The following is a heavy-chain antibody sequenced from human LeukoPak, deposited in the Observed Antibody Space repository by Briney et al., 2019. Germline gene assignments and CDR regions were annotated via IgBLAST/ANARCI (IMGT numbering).Heavy chain of an antibody. Sequence: ASVKVSCKASGYTFTDYYIHWVRQAPGQGLEWMGWINPNTGGTNYAQKFQGRVTMTRDTSISTAYMELSRLTSDDTAVYYCARDEGGDKYYYYYNMDVWGKGTTVTISS. V-gene: IGHV1-2*02. J-gene: IGHJ6*03. CDR1: GYTFTDYY. CDR2: INPNTGGT. CDR3: ARDEGGDKYYYYYNMDV. D-gene: IGHD3-16*01.